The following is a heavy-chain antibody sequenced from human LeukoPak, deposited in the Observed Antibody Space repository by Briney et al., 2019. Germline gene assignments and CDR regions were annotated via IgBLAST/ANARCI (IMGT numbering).Heavy chain of an antibody. CDR3: ARDSSGWSKNY. V-gene: IGHV3-23*01. CDR2: ISGSGGST. CDR1: GCTFSTDA. J-gene: IGHJ4*02. Sequence: QPGGSLRLSCAASGCTFSTDAMTWVRQAPGKGLQWVSAISGSGGSTYYGDSVKGRFTISRDNSKNMMYLQMNSLRVEDTAVYYCARDSSGWSKNYWGQGTLVTVSS. D-gene: IGHD6-19*01.